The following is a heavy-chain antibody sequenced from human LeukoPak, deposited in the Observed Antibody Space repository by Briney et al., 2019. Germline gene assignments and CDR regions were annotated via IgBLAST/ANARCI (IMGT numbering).Heavy chain of an antibody. CDR3: ARDYTGGFFDY. D-gene: IGHD1-14*01. J-gene: IGHJ4*02. Sequence: TGGSLRLSCSASGFTFSTSAIHWVRQAPGKGLEYVSAISSNGGSTYYADSVKGRFTISRDNSKNTLYLQMNSLRAEDTAVYYCARDYTGGFFDYWGQGTLVTVSS. CDR2: ISSNGGST. V-gene: IGHV3-64*04. CDR1: GFTFSTSA.